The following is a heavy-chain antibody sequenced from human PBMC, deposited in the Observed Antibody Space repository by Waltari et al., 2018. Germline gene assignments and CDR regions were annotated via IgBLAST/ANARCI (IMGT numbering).Heavy chain of an antibody. CDR1: GYSISSGYY. D-gene: IGHD3-22*01. CDR2: IYHSGST. Sequence: QVQLQESGPGLVKPSETLSLTCAVSGYSISSGYYCSWTRQPPGQGLEWIGSIYHSGSTYYNPSLKSRVTISVDTSKNQFSLKLSSVTAADTAVYYCARPDSSGSPGAVDYWGQGTLVTVSS. J-gene: IGHJ4*02. V-gene: IGHV4-38-2*01. CDR3: ARPDSSGSPGAVDY.